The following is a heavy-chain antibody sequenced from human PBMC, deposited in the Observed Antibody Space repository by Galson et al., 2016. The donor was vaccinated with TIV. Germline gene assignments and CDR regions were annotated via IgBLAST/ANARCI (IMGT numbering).Heavy chain of an antibody. CDR1: GFSLSTSGVG. Sequence: PALVKPTQTLTLTCTFSGFSLSTSGVGVAWIRQPPGKALEWLALIYWNDDKRYSPSLKSRLPITKDTSKNQVDLTVTDMVPVDTATYYCAHRKCGSGWTGGYWGQGTLVTVSS. D-gene: IGHD6-19*01. J-gene: IGHJ4*02. V-gene: IGHV2-5*01. CDR3: AHRKCGSGWTGGY. CDR2: IYWNDDK.